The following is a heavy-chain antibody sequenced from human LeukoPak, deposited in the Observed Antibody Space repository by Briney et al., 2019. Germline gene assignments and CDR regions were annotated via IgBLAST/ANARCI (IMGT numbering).Heavy chain of an antibody. CDR2: ISGSGTNT. CDR3: ARAKYYDFWSGYYSGYYYYYYMDV. V-gene: IGHV3-23*01. Sequence: GGSLRLSCAASGFTFSSYAMSWVRQAPGKGLEWVSSISGSGTNTDYADSVKGRFTISRDNSKNTLYLQMNSLRAEDTAVYYCARAKYYDFWSGYYSGYYYYYYMDVWGKGTTVTVSS. D-gene: IGHD3-3*01. CDR1: GFTFSSYA. J-gene: IGHJ6*03.